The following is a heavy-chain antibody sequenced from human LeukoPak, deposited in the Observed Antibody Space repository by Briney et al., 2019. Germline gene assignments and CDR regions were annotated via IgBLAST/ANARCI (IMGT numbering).Heavy chain of an antibody. CDR3: AREGSSSWTDHFDY. V-gene: IGHV3-21*06. Sequence: GGSLRLSCAASGFPFSIYSMNWVRQAPGKGLEWVSYIGFDGNYINYADSVKGRFTISRDNAKNSLYLQMNSLRAEDTAVYYCAREGSSSWTDHFDYWGQGTLVTVSS. D-gene: IGHD6-13*01. CDR2: IGFDGNYI. J-gene: IGHJ4*02. CDR1: GFPFSIYS.